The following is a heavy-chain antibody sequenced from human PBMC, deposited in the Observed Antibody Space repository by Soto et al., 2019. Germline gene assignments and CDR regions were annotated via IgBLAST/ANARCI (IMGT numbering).Heavy chain of an antibody. D-gene: IGHD2-21*01. CDR1: GFTFRNFV. CDR2: IRGTGGET. CDR3: AQDRGWGVVSPSHDY. Sequence: EVELLESGGGIVQPGGSLRVSCVASGFTFRNFVMSWVRQAPGKGLEWVSAIRGTGGETFYADSVKGRFTISRDNSKKTLYLQMNSLRDEDTALYFCAQDRGWGVVSPSHDYWGQGTLVTVSS. V-gene: IGHV3-23*01. J-gene: IGHJ4*02.